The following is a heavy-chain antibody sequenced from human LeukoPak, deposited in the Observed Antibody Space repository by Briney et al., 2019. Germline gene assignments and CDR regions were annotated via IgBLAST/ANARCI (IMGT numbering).Heavy chain of an antibody. CDR3: ARDQGYCSSTSCQLDY. V-gene: IGHV1-69*05. J-gene: IGHJ4*02. D-gene: IGHD2-2*01. CDR2: IIPIFGTA. Sequence: GASVKVSCKASGGTFSSYAISWVRQAPGQGLEWMGGIIPIFGTANYAQKFQGRVTITTDESTSTAYMELSSLRSEDTAVYYCARDQGYCSSTSCQLDYWGQGTLVTVSS. CDR1: GGTFSSYA.